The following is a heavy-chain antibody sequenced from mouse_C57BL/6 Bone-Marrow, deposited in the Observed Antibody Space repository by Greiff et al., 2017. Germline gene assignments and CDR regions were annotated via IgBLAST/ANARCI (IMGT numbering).Heavy chain of an antibody. J-gene: IGHJ4*01. D-gene: IGHD2-12*01. CDR3: ARLRRRGYYAMDY. CDR2: ISNGGGST. Sequence: DVKLVESGGGLVQPGGSLKLSCAASGFTFSDYYMYWVRQTPEKRLEWVAYISNGGGSTYYPDTVKGRFTISRDNAKNTLYLQMSRLKSEDTAMYYCARLRRRGYYAMDYWGQGTSVTVSS. CDR1: GFTFSDYY. V-gene: IGHV5-12*01.